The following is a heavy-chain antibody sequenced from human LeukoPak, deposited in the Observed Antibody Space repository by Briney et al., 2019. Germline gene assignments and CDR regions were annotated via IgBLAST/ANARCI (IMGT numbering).Heavy chain of an antibody. Sequence: SETLSLTCAVSGYPISSGYYWGWIRQPPGKGLEWIGSIYHSGTTYYSPSLKSRVTILKDTSKNEISLKLSSVTAADTAVYYCAREYDSRGGYFDYWGRGTLVTVSS. CDR3: AREYDSRGGYFDY. CDR1: GYPISSGYY. D-gene: IGHD3-22*01. J-gene: IGHJ4*02. V-gene: IGHV4-38-2*02. CDR2: IYHSGTT.